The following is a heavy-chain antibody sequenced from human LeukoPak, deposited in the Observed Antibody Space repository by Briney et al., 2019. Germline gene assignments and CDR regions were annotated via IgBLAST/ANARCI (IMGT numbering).Heavy chain of an antibody. J-gene: IGHJ4*02. CDR2: IRSKAYGGTT. D-gene: IGHD2-21*02. CDR3: SRDEGAYCGGDCYSDFDY. CDR1: GFTFGDYT. V-gene: IGHV3-49*04. Sequence: PGRSLRLSCTASGFTFGDYTMSWVRQAPGKGLEWVGFIRSKAYGGTTEYAAYVKGRFTISRDDSKSIAYLQMNSLKTEDTAVYYCSRDEGAYCGGDCYSDFDYWGQGTLVTVSS.